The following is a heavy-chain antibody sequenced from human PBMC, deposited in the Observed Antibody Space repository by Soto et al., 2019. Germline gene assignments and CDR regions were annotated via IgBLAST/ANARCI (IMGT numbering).Heavy chain of an antibody. V-gene: IGHV1-69*12. CDR2: IIPIFGTA. CDR1: GGTFSSYA. J-gene: IGHJ6*02. CDR3: ARGYSNYEEYYYYGMDV. Sequence: QVQLVQSGAEVKKPGSSVKVSCKASGGTFSSYAISWVRQAPGQGLEWMGGIIPIFGTANYAQKFQGRVTITADESTSPAYMELSSLRSEDTAVYYCARGYSNYEEYYYYGMDVWGQGTTVTVSS. D-gene: IGHD4-4*01.